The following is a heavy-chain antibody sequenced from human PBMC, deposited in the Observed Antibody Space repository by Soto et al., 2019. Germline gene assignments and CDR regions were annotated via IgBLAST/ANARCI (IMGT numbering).Heavy chain of an antibody. J-gene: IGHJ1*01. CDR3: AIDRVESGYPEYFQH. CDR2: IYSGGST. V-gene: IGHV3-53*01. D-gene: IGHD3-22*01. CDR1: GFTVSSNY. Sequence: EVQLVESGGGLIQPGGSLRLSCAASGFTVSSNYMSWVRQAPGKGLEWVSVIYSGGSTYYAASVKGRFTISRDNSKNTLYLQMNSLRAEDTAVSYCAIDRVESGYPEYFQHWGQGTLVTVSS.